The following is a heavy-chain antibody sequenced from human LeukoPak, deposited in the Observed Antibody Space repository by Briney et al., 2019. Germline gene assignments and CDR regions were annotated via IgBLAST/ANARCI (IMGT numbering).Heavy chain of an antibody. CDR1: GFIFDDYA. Sequence: GGSLRLSCTASGFIFDDYAMHWVHQAPGKGLEWVSLISGDGGYTYYADSMRGRFTISRDNSRKSLYLQMNSLRSEDTALYYCAKASGYNYDLDYWGQGTLVTVSS. CDR3: AKASGYNYDLDY. J-gene: IGHJ4*02. D-gene: IGHD5-24*01. V-gene: IGHV3-43*02. CDR2: ISGDGGYT.